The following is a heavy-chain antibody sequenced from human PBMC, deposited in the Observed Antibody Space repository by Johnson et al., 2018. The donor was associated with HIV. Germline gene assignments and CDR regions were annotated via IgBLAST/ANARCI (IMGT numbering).Heavy chain of an antibody. V-gene: IGHV3-74*02. CDR3: ARKQWLAKISSDAFDV. CDR2: IFSDGSNT. D-gene: IGHD6-19*01. CDR1: GFTFSHYW. J-gene: IGHJ3*01. Sequence: VQLVESGGGLVQPGGSLRLSCAASGFTFSHYWMHWVRQAPGKGLVWISRIFSDGSNTDYADSVKGRFTISRDNAKNTLYLQMNSLRAEDTGVYYCARKQWLAKISSDAFDVWGQGTKVTVSS.